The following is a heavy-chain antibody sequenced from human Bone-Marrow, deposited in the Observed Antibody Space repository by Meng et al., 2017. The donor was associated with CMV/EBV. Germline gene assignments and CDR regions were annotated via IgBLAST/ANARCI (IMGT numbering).Heavy chain of an antibody. D-gene: IGHD6-25*01. CDR3: AKADHQADPDY. V-gene: IGHV3-23*01. Sequence: GESLKISCAASGFTFSDYYMSWIRQAPGKGLEWVSAISGSGGSTYYADSVKGRFTISRDNSKNTLYLQMNSLRAEDTAVYYCAKADHQADPDYWGQGTLVTVSS. CDR1: GFTFSDYY. CDR2: ISGSGGST. J-gene: IGHJ4*02.